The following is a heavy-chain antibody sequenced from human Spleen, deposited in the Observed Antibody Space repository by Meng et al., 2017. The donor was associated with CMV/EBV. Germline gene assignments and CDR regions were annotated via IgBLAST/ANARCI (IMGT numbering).Heavy chain of an antibody. CDR2: IIPIFGTA. D-gene: IGHD4-23*01. Sequence: SGGAFSSDAISWVRQAPGQGLEWMGGIIPIFGTANYAQKFQGRVTITTDESTSTAYMELSSLRSEDTAVYYCARDRGDDYGGTIHFDYWGQGTLVTVSS. J-gene: IGHJ4*02. CDR3: ARDRGDDYGGTIHFDY. V-gene: IGHV1-69*05. CDR1: GGAFSSDA.